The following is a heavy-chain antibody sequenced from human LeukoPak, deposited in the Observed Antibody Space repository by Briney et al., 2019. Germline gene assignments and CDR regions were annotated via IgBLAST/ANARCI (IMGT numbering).Heavy chain of an antibody. CDR2: IVVGSGNT. V-gene: IGHV1-58*01. J-gene: IGHJ4*02. Sequence: SVKVSCKASGFTFTSSAVQWVRQARGQRLEWIGWIVVGSGNTNYAQKFQERVTITRDMSTSTAYMELSNLRSEDTAVYYCARGDKYYDFWSGYYVALNFDYWGQGTLVTVSS. D-gene: IGHD3-3*01. CDR3: ARGDKYYDFWSGYYVALNFDY. CDR1: GFTFTSSA.